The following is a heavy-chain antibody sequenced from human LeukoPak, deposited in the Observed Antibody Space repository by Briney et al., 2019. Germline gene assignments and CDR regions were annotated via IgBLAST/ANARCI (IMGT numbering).Heavy chain of an antibody. D-gene: IGHD6-13*01. CDR1: GGSIGSGNW. V-gene: IGHV4-4*02. CDR3: ARARWGYSSSRGTSWFDP. J-gene: IGHJ5*02. Sequence: PSETLSLTCAVSGGSIGSGNWWSWVRQPPGKGLEWIGEIYHSGSTNYNPSLKSRVTISVDTSKNQFSLKLSSVTAADTAVYYCARARWGYSSSRGTSWFDPWGQGTLVTVSS. CDR2: IYHSGST.